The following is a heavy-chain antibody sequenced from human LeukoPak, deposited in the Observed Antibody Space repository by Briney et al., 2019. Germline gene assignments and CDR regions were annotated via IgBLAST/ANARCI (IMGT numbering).Heavy chain of an antibody. D-gene: IGHD2-2*01. Sequence: SETLSLTCAVYGGSFSGYYWSWIRQPPGKGLEWIGEINHSGSTNYNPSLKSRVTISVDRYNNQFSLKLSSVTAADTAVYFCARYIVVVPAACAFDIWGQGAMVTVSS. CDR1: GGSFSGYY. CDR2: INHSGST. CDR3: ARYIVVVPAACAFDI. V-gene: IGHV4-34*01. J-gene: IGHJ3*02.